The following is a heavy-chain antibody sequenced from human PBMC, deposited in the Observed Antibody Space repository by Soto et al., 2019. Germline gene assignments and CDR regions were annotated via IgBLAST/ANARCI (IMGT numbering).Heavy chain of an antibody. Sequence: QVQLQESGPGLVKPSQTLSLTCTDSGGSISSGGYYWSWIRQHPGKGLEWIGYIYYSGSTYYNPSLKSRVTISVDTSKNQFSLKLSSVTAADTAVYYCARGSTTPVAATGLDAFDIWGQGTMVTVSS. V-gene: IGHV4-31*03. CDR1: GGSISSGGYY. J-gene: IGHJ3*02. CDR2: IYYSGST. CDR3: ARGSTTPVAATGLDAFDI. D-gene: IGHD6-19*01.